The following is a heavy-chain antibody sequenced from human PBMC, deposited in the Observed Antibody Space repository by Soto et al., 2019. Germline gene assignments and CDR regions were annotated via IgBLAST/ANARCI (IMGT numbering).Heavy chain of an antibody. CDR2: INVAYGNT. J-gene: IGHJ4*02. D-gene: IGHD3-16*01. Sequence: QVQLVQSGTEWRKPGASVRVACKASGYTFTNSGMHWLRQAPGQGLEWMGWINVAYGNTKYSQKFQGRVTVTRDTSATTAYVDLSSLRSEDTALYYCARAGVDDNDWGPGYWGQGTLVTVSS. CDR1: GYTFTNSG. V-gene: IGHV1-3*01. CDR3: ARAGVDDNDWGPGY.